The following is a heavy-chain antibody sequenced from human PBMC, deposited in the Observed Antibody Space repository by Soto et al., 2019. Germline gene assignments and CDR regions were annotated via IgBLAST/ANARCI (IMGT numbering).Heavy chain of an antibody. D-gene: IGHD3-10*01. CDR1: GGSISSYY. CDR3: ARARDLLLFFGESGSYYGMDF. Sequence: PSETLSLTCTVSGGSISSYYWSWIRQPPGKGLEWIGYIYYSGSTNYNPSLKSRVTISVDTSKNQFSLKLSSVTAADTAVYYCARARDLLLFFGESGSYYGMDFWGQGTTVTVSS. CDR2: IYYSGST. J-gene: IGHJ6*02. V-gene: IGHV4-59*01.